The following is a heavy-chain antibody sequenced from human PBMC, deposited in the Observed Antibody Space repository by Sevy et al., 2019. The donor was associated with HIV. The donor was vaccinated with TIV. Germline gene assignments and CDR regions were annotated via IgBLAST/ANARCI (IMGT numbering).Heavy chain of an antibody. V-gene: IGHV3-48*03. Sequence: GGSLRLSCVASGFTFSSYEMNWVRQAPGKGLEWLSKISTSGKSTFYADFVEGRVTISRDNTKNSVFLETNNLRVEDTAVYYCLRSGGAYDAGFDPGGQGTLVTVSS. D-gene: IGHD3-22*01. CDR2: ISTSGKST. J-gene: IGHJ5*02. CDR1: GFTFSSYE. CDR3: LRSGGAYDAGFDP.